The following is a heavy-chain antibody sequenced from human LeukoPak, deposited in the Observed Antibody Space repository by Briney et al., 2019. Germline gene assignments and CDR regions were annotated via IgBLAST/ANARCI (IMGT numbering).Heavy chain of an antibody. CDR1: GFTFSSYS. CDR3: ARDPYYYDSSGYYYHKTSL. Sequence: GGSLRLSCAASGFTFSSYSMNWVRQAPGKGLEWVSSISSSSSYIYYAGSVKGRFTISRDNAKNSLYLQMNSLRAEDTAVYYCARDPYYYDSSGYYYHKTSLWGQGTLVTVSS. D-gene: IGHD3-22*01. V-gene: IGHV3-21*01. CDR2: ISSSSSYI. J-gene: IGHJ4*02.